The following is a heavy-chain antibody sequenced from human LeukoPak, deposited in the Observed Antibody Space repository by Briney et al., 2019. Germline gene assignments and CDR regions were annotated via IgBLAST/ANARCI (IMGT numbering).Heavy chain of an antibody. CDR3: ARDRYGDGFAHFHY. CDR1: AYSFTSYA. V-gene: IGHV1-2*02. J-gene: IGHJ4*02. D-gene: IGHD5-24*01. CDR2: ISPSGGT. Sequence: ASVKVSCKASAYSFTSYAMHLVRQAPGQGLEWMGWISPSGGTNDPQKFQGRVDMTRETSLTTAYLDLSRLTSDDPAVYYCARDRYGDGFAHFHYWPEGPLVRVPS.